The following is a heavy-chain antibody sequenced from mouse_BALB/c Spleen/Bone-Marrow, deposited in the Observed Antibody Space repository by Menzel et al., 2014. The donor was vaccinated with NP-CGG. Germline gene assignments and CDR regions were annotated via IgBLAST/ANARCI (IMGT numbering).Heavy chain of an antibody. D-gene: IGHD2-10*01. Sequence: VQLQQSGAELMEPGASMKISCKATGYTFSSYWIEWVKQRPGHGLEWIGEILPGSGSTNYNERFKGKATFTADTPSNTAYMQLSSLTSEDSAVYYCARAYYVNYDAMDYWGQGTSVTVSS. CDR3: ARAYYVNYDAMDY. CDR1: GYTFSSYW. CDR2: ILPGSGST. V-gene: IGHV1-9*01. J-gene: IGHJ4*01.